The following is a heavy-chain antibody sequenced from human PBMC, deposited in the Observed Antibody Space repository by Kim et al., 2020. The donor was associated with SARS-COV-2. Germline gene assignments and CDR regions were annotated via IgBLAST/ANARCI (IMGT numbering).Heavy chain of an antibody. V-gene: IGHV3-66*02. Sequence: GGSLRLSCAASGFTVSSNYMSWVRQAPGKGLEWVSVIYSGGSTYYADSVKGRFTISRDNSKNTLYLQMNSLRAEDTAVYYCARDKRGGRLDAFDIWGQGTMVTVSS. D-gene: IGHD2-15*01. CDR3: ARDKRGGRLDAFDI. CDR1: GFTVSSNY. J-gene: IGHJ3*02. CDR2: IYSGGST.